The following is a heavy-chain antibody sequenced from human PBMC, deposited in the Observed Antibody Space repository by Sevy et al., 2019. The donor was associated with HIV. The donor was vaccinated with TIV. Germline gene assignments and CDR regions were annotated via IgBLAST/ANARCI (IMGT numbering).Heavy chain of an antibody. Sequence: ASVKVSCKASGGPFRSYAISWVRQAPGQGLEWMGGITPIFGTANYGQKFQGRVSITADESTTTVYLELTSLRSEYTPVYYCSGGGGLGNCGGGSCYSGHYWGQGTLVTVSS. CDR2: ITPIFGTA. J-gene: IGHJ4*02. V-gene: IGHV1-69*13. CDR3: SGGGGLGNCGGGSCYSGHY. CDR1: GGPFRSYA. D-gene: IGHD2-15*01.